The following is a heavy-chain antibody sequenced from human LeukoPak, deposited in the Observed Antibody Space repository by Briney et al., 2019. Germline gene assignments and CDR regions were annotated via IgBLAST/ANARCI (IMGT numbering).Heavy chain of an antibody. CDR2: IYYSGNT. V-gene: IGHV4-39*01. D-gene: IGHD3-9*01. CDR1: GGSISTSSY. Sequence: PSETLSLTCSVSGGSISTSSYWGWIRQPPEKGLEWIVTIYYSGNTCYNPSLKSRVAISVDASKNQFSLKLSSVTAADTAVYYCARRSRETIDWSFDYWGQGTLVTVSS. CDR3: ARRSRETIDWSFDY. J-gene: IGHJ4*02.